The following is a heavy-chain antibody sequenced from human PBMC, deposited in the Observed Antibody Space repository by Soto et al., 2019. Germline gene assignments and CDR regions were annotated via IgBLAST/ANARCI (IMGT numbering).Heavy chain of an antibody. D-gene: IGHD2-15*01. CDR3: ARDFCSCGSCYSWPAFDI. CDR1: GGSISSSSYY. Sequence: SETLSLTCTVSGGSISSSSYYWGWIRQPPGKGLEWIGSIYYSGSTYYNPSLKSRVTISVDTSKNQFSLKLSSVTAADTAVYYCARDFCSCGSCYSWPAFDIWGQGTMVTVSS. J-gene: IGHJ3*02. V-gene: IGHV4-39*01. CDR2: IYYSGST.